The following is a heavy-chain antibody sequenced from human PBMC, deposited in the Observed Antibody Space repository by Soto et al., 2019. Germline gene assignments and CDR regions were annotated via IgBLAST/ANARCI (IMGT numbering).Heavy chain of an antibody. CDR3: ARTWEFTLNSRGVGH. D-gene: IGHD6-19*01. Sequence: VASVKVSCKASGYTFTGYYMHWVRQAPGQGLEWMGWINPNSGGTNYAQKFQGRVTMTRDTSISTAYMELSRLRSDDTAVYYCARTWEFTLNSRGVGHWGQGTLVTVSS. V-gene: IGHV1-2*02. J-gene: IGHJ4*02. CDR1: GYTFTGYY. CDR2: INPNSGGT.